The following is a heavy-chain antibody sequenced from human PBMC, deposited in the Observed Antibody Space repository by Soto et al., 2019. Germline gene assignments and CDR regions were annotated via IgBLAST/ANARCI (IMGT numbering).Heavy chain of an antibody. J-gene: IGHJ6*03. D-gene: IGHD3-10*01. Sequence: GSLRLSCAASGFTFSSYGMHWVRQAPGKGLEWVAVIWYDGSNKYYADSVKGRFTISRDNSKNTMYLQMNSLRAEDTAVYYCARGYGSGSYPVSGYYYYMDVWGKGTTVTVSS. CDR1: GFTFSSYG. CDR2: IWYDGSNK. CDR3: ARGYGSGSYPVSGYYYYMDV. V-gene: IGHV3-33*01.